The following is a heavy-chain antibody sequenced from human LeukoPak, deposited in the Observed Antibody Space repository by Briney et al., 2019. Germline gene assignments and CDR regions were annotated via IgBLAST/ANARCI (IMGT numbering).Heavy chain of an antibody. J-gene: IGHJ4*02. CDR3: AKDRGYQPSYYFDY. CDR1: GFTFDDYA. Sequence: GGSLRLSCAASGFTFDDYAMHWVRQAPGKGLEWVSGITWNSGSIGYADFVKGRFTISRDNAKNSLYLQMNSLRAEDMALYYCAKDRGYQPSYYFDYWGQGTLATVSS. D-gene: IGHD2-2*01. CDR2: ITWNSGSI. V-gene: IGHV3-9*03.